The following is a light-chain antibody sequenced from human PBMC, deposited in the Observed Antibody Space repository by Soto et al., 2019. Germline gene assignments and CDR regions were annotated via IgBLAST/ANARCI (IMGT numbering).Light chain of an antibody. CDR3: QQRSNWPPWT. V-gene: IGKV3-11*01. CDR1: QSVSSS. J-gene: IGKJ1*01. Sequence: EIALTQSPATLSLSPGERATLSCRASQSVSSSLAWYQQKPGQAPRLLIYDASNRATGIPARFSGSGSGTDFTLAISSLEPEDFAVYYCQQRSNWPPWTFGQGTKVEIK. CDR2: DAS.